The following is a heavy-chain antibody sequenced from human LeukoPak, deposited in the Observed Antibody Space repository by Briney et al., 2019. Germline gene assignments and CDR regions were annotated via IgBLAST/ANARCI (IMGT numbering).Heavy chain of an antibody. CDR3: ARGASSWYSTSPNFDY. D-gene: IGHD6-13*01. CDR2: IKQDGSEK. Sequence: GGSLRLSCAASGFTFSSYWMSWVRQAPGKGLEWAANIKQDGSEKYYVDSVKGRFTISRDNAKNSLYLQMNSLRAEDTAVYFCARGASSWYSTSPNFDYWGQGTLVTVSS. V-gene: IGHV3-7*01. J-gene: IGHJ4*02. CDR1: GFTFSSYW.